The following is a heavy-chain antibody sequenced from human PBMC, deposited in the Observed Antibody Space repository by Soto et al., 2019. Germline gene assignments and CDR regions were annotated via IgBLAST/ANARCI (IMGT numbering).Heavy chain of an antibody. J-gene: IGHJ4*02. V-gene: IGHV1-69*02. CDR3: ARSCTNGVCYMAFDY. CDR2: IIPILGIA. CDR1: GGTFSSYT. Sequence: ASVKVSCKASGGTFSSYTISWVRQAPGQGLEWMGRIIPILGIANYAQKFQGRVTITADKSTSTAYMELSSLRSEDTAVYYCARSCTNGVCYMAFDYWGQGTLVTVSS. D-gene: IGHD2-8*01.